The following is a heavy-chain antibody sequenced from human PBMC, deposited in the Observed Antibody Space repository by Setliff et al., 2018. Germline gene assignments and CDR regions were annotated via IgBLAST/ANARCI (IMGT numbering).Heavy chain of an antibody. Sequence: LSLTCTVSGDSISSGDYFWSWIRQPPGKGLEWIAYIYHSGSAYYNPSLKSRVTMSVDTSKSQFSLHLTSVTAADTAVYYCAREVGTSTSSDAFDVWGQGMMVT. CDR1: GDSISSGDYF. CDR3: AREVGTSTSSDAFDV. CDR2: IYHSGSA. D-gene: IGHD1-26*01. J-gene: IGHJ3*01. V-gene: IGHV4-30-4*08.